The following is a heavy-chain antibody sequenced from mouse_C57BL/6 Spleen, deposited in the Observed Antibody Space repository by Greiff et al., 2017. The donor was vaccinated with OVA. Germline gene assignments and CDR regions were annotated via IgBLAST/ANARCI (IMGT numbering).Heavy chain of an antibody. D-gene: IGHD1-1*01. CDR2: INPNNGGT. Sequence: VQLQQSGPELVKPGASVKISCKASGYTFTDYYMNWVKQSHGKSLEWIGDINPNNGGTSYNQKFKGKATLTVDKASSTAYMELRSLTSEDSAVYYCARRDYYGSSLYYYAMDYWGQGTSVTVSS. CDR1: GYTFTDYY. V-gene: IGHV1-26*01. CDR3: ARRDYYGSSLYYYAMDY. J-gene: IGHJ4*01.